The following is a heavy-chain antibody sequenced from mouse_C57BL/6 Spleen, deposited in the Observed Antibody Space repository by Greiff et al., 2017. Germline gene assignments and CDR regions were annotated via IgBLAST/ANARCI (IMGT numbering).Heavy chain of an antibody. Sequence: EVQGVESGGGLVKPGGSLKLSCAASGFTFSSYAMSWVRQTPEKRLEWVATISDGGSYTYYPDNVKGRFTISRDNAKNNLYLQMSHLKSEDTAMYYCAREDYSNSYYYAMDYWGQGTSVTVSS. D-gene: IGHD2-5*01. CDR1: GFTFSSYA. J-gene: IGHJ4*01. CDR3: AREDYSNSYYYAMDY. CDR2: ISDGGSYT. V-gene: IGHV5-4*01.